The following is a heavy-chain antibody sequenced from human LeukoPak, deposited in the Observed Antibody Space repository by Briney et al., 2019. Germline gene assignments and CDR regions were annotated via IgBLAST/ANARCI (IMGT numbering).Heavy chain of an antibody. J-gene: IGHJ4*02. CDR1: GGSISSYY. V-gene: IGHV4-59*12. Sequence: SETLSLTCTVSGGSISSYYWSWIRQPPGEGLEWIGYIYYSGSTNYNPSLKSRVTISVDTSKNQFSLKLSSVTAADTAVYYCARGTPYGSGIGDDYWGQGTLVTVSS. CDR2: IYYSGST. D-gene: IGHD3-10*01. CDR3: ARGTPYGSGIGDDY.